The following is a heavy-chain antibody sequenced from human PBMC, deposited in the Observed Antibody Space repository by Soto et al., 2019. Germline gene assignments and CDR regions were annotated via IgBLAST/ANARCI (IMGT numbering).Heavy chain of an antibody. J-gene: IGHJ4*02. V-gene: IGHV4-39*01. CDR3: ASRSSYCRHTTCYEDYFDY. CDR1: GGSISSRSFY. Sequence: QLQLQESGPGLVKPSETLSLTCTVSGGSISSRSFYWGWIRQPPGMGLEWIGSIYYSGSTDYDPYLKSRLSISVDTSKNQFSLRRSSVTAADTAVYYCASRSSYCRHTTCYEDYFDYWGQGILVTVSS. CDR2: IYYSGST. D-gene: IGHD2-2*01.